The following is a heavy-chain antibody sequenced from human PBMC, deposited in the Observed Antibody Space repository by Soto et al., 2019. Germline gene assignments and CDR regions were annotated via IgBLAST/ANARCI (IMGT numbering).Heavy chain of an antibody. J-gene: IGHJ6*02. CDR1: SGFISNSGYF. CDR3: ASGIYYESSGYYRGHYYYYGMDV. CDR2: IYYSGST. D-gene: IGHD3-22*01. Sequence: TLYITSTVSSGFISNSGYFLSWIGQHTDKGLVWIGYIYYSGSTYYNPSLKSRVTISVDTSKNQFSLKLSSVTAADTAVYYCASGIYYESSGYYRGHYYYYGMDVWGQGTTVT. V-gene: IGHV4-31*03.